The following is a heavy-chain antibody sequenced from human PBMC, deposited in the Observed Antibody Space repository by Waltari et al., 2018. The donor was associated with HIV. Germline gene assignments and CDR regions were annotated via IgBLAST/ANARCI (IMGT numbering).Heavy chain of an antibody. CDR1: GGSMSNSDYY. D-gene: IGHD2-21*01. CDR2: ISYSGST. CDR3: ARLECGGNSCYSYYYYGMDV. J-gene: IGHJ6*01. Sequence: LLVAGPGLVKPSETLSLTCTVSGGSMSNSDYYWGWIRQSPGKGLEWIGSISYSGSTYYHPSLKRRVTISVDTAKNQFSLKVKSVTAADTAVYYCARLECGGNSCYSYYYYGMDVWGQGTTVTVSS. V-gene: IGHV4-39*01.